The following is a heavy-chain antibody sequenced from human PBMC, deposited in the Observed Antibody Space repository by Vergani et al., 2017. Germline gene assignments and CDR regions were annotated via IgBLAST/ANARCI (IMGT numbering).Heavy chain of an antibody. CDR2: ISSSSSYT. J-gene: IGHJ4*02. Sequence: QVQLVESGGGLVKPGGSLRLSCAASGFTFSDYYMSWIRQAPGKGLEWVSYISSSSSYTNYADSVKGRFTISRDNSKNTLYLQMNSLRAEDTAVYYCAKEGRIAAAPIDYWGQGTLVTVSS. D-gene: IGHD6-13*01. CDR1: GFTFSDYY. V-gene: IGHV3-11*06. CDR3: AKEGRIAAAPIDY.